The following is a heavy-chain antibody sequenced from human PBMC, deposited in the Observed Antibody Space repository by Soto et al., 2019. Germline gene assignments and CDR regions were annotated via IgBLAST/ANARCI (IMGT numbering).Heavy chain of an antibody. Sequence: SETLSLTCAVYGGPFSGYSGTWIRQPPGTGLEWIGEINHTGSTNYNPSLKSRVTISVDTSKNQFSLKLTSVTAADTAVYYCARDKITGLFDYWGQGTLVTVSS. CDR1: GGPFSGYS. J-gene: IGHJ4*02. CDR3: ARDKITGLFDY. D-gene: IGHD2-8*02. V-gene: IGHV4-34*01. CDR2: INHTGST.